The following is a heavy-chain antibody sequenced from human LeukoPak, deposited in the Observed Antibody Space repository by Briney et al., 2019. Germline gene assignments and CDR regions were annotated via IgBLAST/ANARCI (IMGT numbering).Heavy chain of an antibody. Sequence: SQTLSLTCTVSGGSISSRDYYWSWIRQPPGKGLEWIGYIYYSGSTYYNPSLKSRVTLSVDTSKNQFSLKLSSVTAADTAVYYCARSAGYSYGYSFDYWGQGTLVTVSS. CDR3: ARSAGYSYGYSFDY. CDR2: IYYSGST. J-gene: IGHJ4*02. V-gene: IGHV4-30-4*01. D-gene: IGHD5-18*01. CDR1: GGSISSRDYY.